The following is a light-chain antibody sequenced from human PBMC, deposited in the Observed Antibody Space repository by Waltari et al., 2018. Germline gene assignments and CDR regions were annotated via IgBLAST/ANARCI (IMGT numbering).Light chain of an antibody. V-gene: IGKV1-33*01. CDR3: LQYDNLPYA. CDR2: DAC. Sequence: DTQMTQSPSSLSASVGDRVTITCQASQDIQTFLNWFKQKPGKAPQLLIYDACKLETGVPSRFGGSGSGTSFTFTISSLQPHDSAVYFCLQYDNLPYAFGQGTRLEI. CDR1: QDIQTF. J-gene: IGKJ2*01.